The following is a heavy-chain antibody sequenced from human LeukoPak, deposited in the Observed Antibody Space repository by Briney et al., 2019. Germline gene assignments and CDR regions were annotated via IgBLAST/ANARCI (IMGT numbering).Heavy chain of an antibody. J-gene: IGHJ4*02. D-gene: IGHD2-2*02. CDR3: AKVYTPGDYFDY. CDR2: ISYDGSNK. CDR1: GFTFSSYG. V-gene: IGHV3-30*18. Sequence: GGSLRLSCAASGFTFSSYGMHWVRQAPGKGLEWVAVISYDGSNKYYADSVKGRFTISRDNSKNTLCLQMNSLRAEDTAVYYCAKVYTPGDYFDYWGQGTLVTVSS.